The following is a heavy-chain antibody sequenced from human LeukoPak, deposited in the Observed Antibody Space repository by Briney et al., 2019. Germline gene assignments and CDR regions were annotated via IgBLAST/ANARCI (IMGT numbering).Heavy chain of an antibody. V-gene: IGHV1-8*01. CDR1: GYTFTSYD. J-gene: IGHJ3*02. CDR3: ARGADILTGYYIPHDAFDI. D-gene: IGHD3-9*01. CDR2: MNPNSGNT. Sequence: ASVKVSCKASGYTFTSYDINWVRQATGQGLEWMGWMNPNSGNTGYAQKFQGRVTMTRNTSISTAYMELSSLRSEDTAVYYCARGADILTGYYIPHDAFDIWGQGTMVTVSS.